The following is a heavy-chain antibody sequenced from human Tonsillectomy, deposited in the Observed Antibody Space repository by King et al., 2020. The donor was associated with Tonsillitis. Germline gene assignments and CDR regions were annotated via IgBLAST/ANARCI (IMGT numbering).Heavy chain of an antibody. CDR1: GSTFANYG. J-gene: IGHJ4*02. Sequence: QLVQSGAEVKKPGASVRVSCKASGSTFANYGITWVRQAPGQGLEWMGWINTYKGNTNYAQKLQGRVTMTTDTSTRTAYMELRSLRSDDTAVYYCARDSHYYDSSGYYYDFDFWGQGTLVIVSS. D-gene: IGHD3-22*01. V-gene: IGHV1-18*01. CDR3: ARDSHYYDSSGYYYDFDF. CDR2: INTYKGNT.